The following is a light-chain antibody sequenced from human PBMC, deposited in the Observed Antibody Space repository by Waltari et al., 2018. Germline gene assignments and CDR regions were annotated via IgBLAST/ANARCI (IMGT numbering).Light chain of an antibody. J-gene: IGKJ4*01. Sequence: IQLTQSPSSLSASVGDTVTITCRASQNPSSCLAWYQQKPGKAPKLLMHTGAILQRGVPSRFSGSGSGTDFALTISSLQPEDFATYYCQQLDRYPFTFGGGTKVEIK. V-gene: IGKV1-9*01. CDR1: QNPSSC. CDR3: QQLDRYPFT. CDR2: TGA.